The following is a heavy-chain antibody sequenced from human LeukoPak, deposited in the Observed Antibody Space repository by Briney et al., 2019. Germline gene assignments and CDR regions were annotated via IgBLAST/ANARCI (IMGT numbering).Heavy chain of an antibody. Sequence: PGGSLRLSCAASGFTFSSYAMSWVRQAPGKGLEWVAVISYDGSNKYYADSVKGRFTISRDNSKNTLYLQMNSLRAEDTAVYYCAKDFSSHFKYYFDYWGQGTLVTVSS. V-gene: IGHV3-30*18. CDR1: GFTFSSYA. J-gene: IGHJ4*02. CDR3: AKDFSSHFKYYFDY. CDR2: ISYDGSNK. D-gene: IGHD3-3*02.